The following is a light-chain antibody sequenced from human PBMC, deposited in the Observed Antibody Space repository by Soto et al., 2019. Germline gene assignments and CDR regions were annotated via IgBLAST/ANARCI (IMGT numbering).Light chain of an antibody. V-gene: IGKV1-5*03. Sequence: DVQVTQSPSALSGSVGDRVTITCRASQTISSWLAWYQQKPGKAPKLLIYEASTLKSGVPSRFSGSGSGTEFTLTISSLQPDDFATYYCQHYNSYSEAFGQGTKADIK. CDR1: QTISSW. J-gene: IGKJ1*01. CDR3: QHYNSYSEA. CDR2: EAS.